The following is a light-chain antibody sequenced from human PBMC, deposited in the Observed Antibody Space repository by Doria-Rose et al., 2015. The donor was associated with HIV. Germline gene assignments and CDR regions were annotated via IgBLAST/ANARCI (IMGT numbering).Light chain of an antibody. CDR2: ATS. J-gene: IGKJ2*01. V-gene: IGKV1-39*01. CDR1: QRISSY. Sequence: DIRLSQSPTSLSTSVGDRVTITCRASQRISSYLNWYQQKPGKAPMLLIYATSTLQSGVPSRFSGSGSGTDFTLTISSLQPEDFGTYHCQQSYSIPYTFGQGTKLEIK. CDR3: QQSYSIPYT.